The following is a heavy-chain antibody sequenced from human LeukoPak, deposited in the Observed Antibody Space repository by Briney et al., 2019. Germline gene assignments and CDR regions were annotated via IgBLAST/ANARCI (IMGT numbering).Heavy chain of an antibody. CDR2: ISGSGDYT. D-gene: IGHD7-27*01. Sequence: PGGSLRLSCAASGFTLSNCAMSWVGQAPGKGLEWVSAISGSGDYTYYADSVKGRFTISRDNSKNTLYLQMNSLRAEDTALYYCAKELLGNFDYWGQGTLVTVSS. V-gene: IGHV3-23*01. CDR1: GFTLSNCA. J-gene: IGHJ4*02. CDR3: AKELLGNFDY.